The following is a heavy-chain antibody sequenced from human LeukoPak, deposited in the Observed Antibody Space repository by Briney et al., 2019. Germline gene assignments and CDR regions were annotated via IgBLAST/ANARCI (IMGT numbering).Heavy chain of an antibody. V-gene: IGHV3-7*01. J-gene: IGHJ4*02. CDR2: IKQDGSEK. CDR1: GFTFSSYW. CDR3: ARVIREGYSDYYFDY. Sequence: GGSLRLSCAASGFTFSSYWMSWVRQAPGKGLEWVANIKQDGSEKYYVDSVKGRFTISGDNAKNSLYLQMNSLRAEDTAVYYCARVIREGYSDYYFDYWGQGTLVTVSS. D-gene: IGHD3-22*01.